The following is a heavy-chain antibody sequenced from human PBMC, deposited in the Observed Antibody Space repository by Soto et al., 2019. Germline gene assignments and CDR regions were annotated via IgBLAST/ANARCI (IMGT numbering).Heavy chain of an antibody. CDR3: ARERSGDCFDY. J-gene: IGHJ4*02. D-gene: IGHD4-17*01. CDR2: IWYDGSNK. CDR1: GFTFSSYG. Sequence: PGGSLRLSCAASGFTFSSYGMHWVRQAPGKGLEWVAVIWYDGSNKYYADSVKGRFTISRDNSKNTLYLQMNSLRAEDTAVYYCARERSGDCFDYWGQGTLVTVSS. V-gene: IGHV3-33*01.